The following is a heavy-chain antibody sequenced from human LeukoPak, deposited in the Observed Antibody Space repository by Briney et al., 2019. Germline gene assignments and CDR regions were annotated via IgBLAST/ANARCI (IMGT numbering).Heavy chain of an antibody. V-gene: IGHV2-5*01. J-gene: IGHJ5*02. CDR2: IYWNDDK. CDR3: AHVDSSSWKLNWFDP. CDR1: GFSLTTSGVG. D-gene: IGHD6-13*01. Sequence: ESGPTLVNPTQTLTLTCTFSGFSLTTSGVGVGWVRQPPGKALEWLALIYWNDDKHYSPSLRSRLTSTKDTSKNQVVLTMTNMDPVDTATYYCAHVDSSSWKLNWFDPWGQGTLVTVSS.